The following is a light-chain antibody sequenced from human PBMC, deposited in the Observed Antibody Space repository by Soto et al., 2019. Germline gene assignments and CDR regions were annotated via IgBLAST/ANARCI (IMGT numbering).Light chain of an antibody. J-gene: IGKJ2*01. CDR3: QQYNNWPPMYT. CDR1: QSVSSN. Sequence: EIVITQSPATLSVSPGERATLSCRASQSVSSNLAWYQQKPGQAPRLLIYDESTRATGIPARFTGSGSGTDFTLTISSLQSEDFAFYYCQQYNNWPPMYTFGQGTKLEIK. V-gene: IGKV3-15*01. CDR2: DES.